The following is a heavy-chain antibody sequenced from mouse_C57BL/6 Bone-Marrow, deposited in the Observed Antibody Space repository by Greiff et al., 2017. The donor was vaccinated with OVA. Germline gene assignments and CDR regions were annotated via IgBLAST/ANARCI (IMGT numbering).Heavy chain of an antibody. V-gene: IGHV1-20*01. J-gene: IGHJ2*01. CDR3: ARGDYDGY. CDR1: GYSFTGYF. Sequence: DVQLQESGPELVKPGDSVKISCKASGYSFTGYFMNWVMQSHGKSLEWIGRINPYNGDTFYNQKFKGKATLTVDKSSSTAHMELRSLTSEDSAVYYCARGDYDGYWGQGTTLTVSS. D-gene: IGHD2-4*01. CDR2: INPYNGDT.